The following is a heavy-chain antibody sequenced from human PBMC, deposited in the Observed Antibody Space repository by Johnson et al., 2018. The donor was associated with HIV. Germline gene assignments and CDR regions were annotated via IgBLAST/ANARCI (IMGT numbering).Heavy chain of an antibody. CDR3: ARAPNVWGGSYYGDVFDI. V-gene: IGHV3-7*05. CDR1: GFTFSTYW. CDR2: IKQDGSEK. D-gene: IGHD1-26*01. J-gene: IGHJ3*02. Sequence: VQLVESGGGLVQPGGSLRLSCAASGFTFSTYWMSWVRQAPGKGLEWVANIKQDGSEKYYVDSVKGRFTISRDNAKNSLYLQMNSLRSVATAVYYCARAPNVWGGSYYGDVFDIWGHGTLVTVSS.